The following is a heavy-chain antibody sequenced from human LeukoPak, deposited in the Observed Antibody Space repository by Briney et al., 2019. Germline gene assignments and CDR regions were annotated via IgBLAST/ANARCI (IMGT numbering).Heavy chain of an antibody. CDR3: ARVHSMVTATNWFDP. Sequence: SETLSLTCAVYGGSFSGYYWSWIRQPPGKGLEWIGEINHSGSTNYNPSLKSRVTISVDTSKNQFPLKLSSVTAADTAVYYRARVHSMVTATNWFDPWGQGTLVTVSS. CDR1: GGSFSGYY. CDR2: INHSGST. J-gene: IGHJ5*02. D-gene: IGHD5-18*01. V-gene: IGHV4-34*01.